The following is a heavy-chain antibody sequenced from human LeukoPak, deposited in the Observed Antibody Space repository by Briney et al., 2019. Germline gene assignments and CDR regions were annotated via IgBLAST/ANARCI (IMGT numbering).Heavy chain of an antibody. V-gene: IGHV4-39*02. CDR3: ARDPRTEGEFYPNPFDY. D-gene: IGHD2/OR15-2a*01. J-gene: IGHJ4*02. CDR1: GGSISTSSYY. Sequence: PSETLSLTCTVSGGSISTSSYYWGWIRQPPGKGLEWIGSIYYSGSTYYNPSLKSRVAISVDTSKNQFSLNLISVTAADTAVYFCARDPRTEGEFYPNPFDYWGQGILVTVSS. CDR2: IYYSGST.